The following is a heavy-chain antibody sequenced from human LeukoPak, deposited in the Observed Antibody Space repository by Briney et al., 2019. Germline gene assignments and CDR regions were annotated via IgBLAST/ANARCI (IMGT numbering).Heavy chain of an antibody. CDR3: ARADDSSSGYFDY. J-gene: IGHJ4*02. CDR2: INTDGTIT. V-gene: IGHV3-74*01. CDR1: GFTFSSYW. D-gene: IGHD6-6*01. Sequence: GGSLRLSCAASGFTFSSYWMHWVRQSPDKGLVWVSRINTDGTITNYADSVKGRFTISRDNAKNTLYLQMNSLRAEDTAVYYCARADDSSSGYFDYWGQGTLVTVSS.